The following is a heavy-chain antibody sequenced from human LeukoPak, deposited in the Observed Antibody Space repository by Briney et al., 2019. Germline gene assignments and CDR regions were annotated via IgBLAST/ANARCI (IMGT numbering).Heavy chain of an antibody. Sequence: SETLSLTCTVSGGSISSYYWSWIRQPPGKGLEWIGYIYYSGSTNYNPSLKSRVTISVDTSKNQFSLKLSSVTAADTAVYYCARETRQTVVTDYWGQGTLVTVSS. V-gene: IGHV4-59*12. D-gene: IGHD1-14*01. CDR2: IYYSGST. CDR1: GGSISSYY. CDR3: ARETRQTVVTDY. J-gene: IGHJ4*02.